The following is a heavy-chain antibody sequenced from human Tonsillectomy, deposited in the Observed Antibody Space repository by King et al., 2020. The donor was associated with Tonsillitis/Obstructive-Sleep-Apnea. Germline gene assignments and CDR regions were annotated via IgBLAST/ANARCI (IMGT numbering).Heavy chain of an antibody. J-gene: IGHJ3*02. Sequence: QLVQSGAEVKKPGASVKVSCKASGYTFTSYYMHWVRQAPGQGLECMGIINPSGGSTSYAQKFQGRFTMTRDTPTTTFNMELSSLRSEDTAVYYCATIAAAGTGAFDIWGQGTMVTVSS. CDR1: GYTFTSYY. CDR2: INPSGGST. V-gene: IGHV1-46*01. CDR3: ATIAAAGTGAFDI. D-gene: IGHD6-13*01.